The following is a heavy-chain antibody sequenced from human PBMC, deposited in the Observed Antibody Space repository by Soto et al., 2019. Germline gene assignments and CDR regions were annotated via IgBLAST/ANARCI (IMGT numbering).Heavy chain of an antibody. CDR1: GYSFRGLS. CDR2: LDAEDGET. J-gene: IGHJ4*02. Sequence: GASVKLSCKFSGYSFRGLSIHWVRRAPGKGLEWMGGLDAEDGETIYAQKLQGRGTITADTSTDTAYMKLSSLASEATAMYYCATFARPIGRTPAAILSFDFWCQGTRGTVS. V-gene: IGHV1-24*01. D-gene: IGHD5-12*01. CDR3: ATFARPIGRTPAAILSFDF.